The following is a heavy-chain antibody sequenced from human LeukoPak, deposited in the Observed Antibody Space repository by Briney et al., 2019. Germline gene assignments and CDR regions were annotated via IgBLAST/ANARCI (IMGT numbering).Heavy chain of an antibody. CDR3: AATGTFILYGMDV. V-gene: IGHV1-58*02. D-gene: IGHD1-1*01. CDR2: IVVGSGNT. CDR1: GFTFTSSA. J-gene: IGHJ6*02. Sequence: GASVKVSCKASGFTFTSSAMQWVRQARGQRLEWIGWIVVGSGNTNYAQKFQERVTITRDMSTSTAYMELSSLRSEDTAVYYCAATGTFILYGMDVWGQGTTVTVSS.